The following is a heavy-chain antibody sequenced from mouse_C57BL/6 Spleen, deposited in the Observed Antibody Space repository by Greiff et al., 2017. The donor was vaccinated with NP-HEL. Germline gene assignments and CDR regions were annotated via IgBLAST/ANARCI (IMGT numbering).Heavy chain of an antibody. Sequence: VQLQQPGAELVRPGSSVKLSCKASGYTFTSYWMHWVTQRPIQGLAWIGNIDPSDSETQYNQKFKDKATLTVEKSSSTAYMQLSSLTAEDSAVYYCASPGGYDAPWFAYWGQGTLVTVSA. J-gene: IGHJ3*01. D-gene: IGHD2-2*01. CDR1: GYTFTSYW. CDR3: ASPGGYDAPWFAY. CDR2: IDPSDSET. V-gene: IGHV1-52*01.